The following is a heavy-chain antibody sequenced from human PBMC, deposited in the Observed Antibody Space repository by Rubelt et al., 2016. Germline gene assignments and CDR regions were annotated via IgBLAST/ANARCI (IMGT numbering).Heavy chain of an antibody. CDR3: ARHASGANSYYDY. Sequence: QVQLQQWGAGLVKPSETLSLTCTVSGGSISSYSWSWNRQPPGKGLEWIGYISNSGSTSYNPSLKSRVTISLDTSKNHFSLNLIAVTAAEPAVYYCARHASGANSYYDYWGQGTLVTVSS. D-gene: IGHD4-11*01. CDR1: GGSISSYS. V-gene: IGHV4-59*08. CDR2: ISNSGST. J-gene: IGHJ4*02.